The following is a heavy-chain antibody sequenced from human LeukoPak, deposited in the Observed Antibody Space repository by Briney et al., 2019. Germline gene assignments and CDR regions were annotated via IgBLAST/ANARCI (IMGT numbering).Heavy chain of an antibody. D-gene: IGHD3-10*01. CDR1: GFTFSSYG. V-gene: IGHV3-30*02. J-gene: IGHJ4*02. Sequence: GGSLRLSCTASGFTFSSYGIHWVRQAPGKGLEWVAFIQYDGSNKYYADSAKGRFTISRDNSKNTLYLQMNSLRAEDTAVYYCAKTLYGTGSYYLFDYWGQGTLVTVSS. CDR2: IQYDGSNK. CDR3: AKTLYGTGSYYLFDY.